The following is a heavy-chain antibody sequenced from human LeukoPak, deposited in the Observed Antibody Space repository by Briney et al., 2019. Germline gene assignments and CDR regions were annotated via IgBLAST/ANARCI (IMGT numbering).Heavy chain of an antibody. Sequence: QPGGSLRLSCAASGFTFSDTWMHWVRQAPGEGLVRVSRIRSDGSDTRYAESVKGRFTISSDNAKNTAYLQMNSLKTGDTAVYYCTRTGGYGSGSYYNDYWGQGTLVTVSS. J-gene: IGHJ4*02. CDR2: IRSDGSDT. CDR1: GFTFSDTW. D-gene: IGHD3-10*01. V-gene: IGHV3-74*01. CDR3: TRTGGYGSGSYYNDY.